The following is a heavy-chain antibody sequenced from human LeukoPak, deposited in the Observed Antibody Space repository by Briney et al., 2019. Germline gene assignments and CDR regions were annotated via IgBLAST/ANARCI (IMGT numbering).Heavy chain of an antibody. CDR3: AKSSGMGYYYYYMDV. D-gene: IGHD2-8*01. J-gene: IGHJ6*03. Sequence: GGSLRLSCAASGFTFDDYTMHWVRQAPGKGLEWVSLTSWDGGSTYYADSVKGRFTISRDNSKNSLYLQMNSLRTEDTALYYCAKSSGMGYYYYYMDVWGKGTTVTVSS. CDR1: GFTFDDYT. V-gene: IGHV3-43*01. CDR2: TSWDGGST.